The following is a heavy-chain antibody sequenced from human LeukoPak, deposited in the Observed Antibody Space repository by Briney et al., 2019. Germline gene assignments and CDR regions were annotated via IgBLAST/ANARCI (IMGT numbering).Heavy chain of an antibody. CDR3: ARVMGYYYYYGMDV. J-gene: IGHJ6*02. D-gene: IGHD3-16*01. CDR1: GGSISSSNW. Sequence: PSGTLSLTCAVSGGSISSSNWWSWVRQPPGKGLEWIGEIYHSGSTNYNPSLKSRVTISVDKSKNQFSLKLSSVTAADTAVYYCARVMGYYYYYGMDVWGQGTTVTVSS. V-gene: IGHV4-4*02. CDR2: IYHSGST.